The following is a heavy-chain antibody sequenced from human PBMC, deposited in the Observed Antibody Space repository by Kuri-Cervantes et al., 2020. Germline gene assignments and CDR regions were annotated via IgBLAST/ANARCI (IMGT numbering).Heavy chain of an antibody. Sequence: LRLSCTVSGYSISSGYYWGCIRQSPGKVLEWIGEIYHSGSTNYNPSLKSRVTISVDKSKNQFSLQLNSVTPEDTAVYYCARDGGNSGDLDYWGQGTLVTVSS. CDR2: IYHSGST. J-gene: IGHJ4*02. D-gene: IGHD4-23*01. CDR3: ARDGGNSGDLDY. V-gene: IGHV4-38-2*02. CDR1: GYSISSGYY.